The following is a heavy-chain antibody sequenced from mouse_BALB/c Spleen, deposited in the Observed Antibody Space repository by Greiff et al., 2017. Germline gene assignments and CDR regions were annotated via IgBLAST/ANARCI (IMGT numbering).Heavy chain of an antibody. D-gene: IGHD2-1*01. J-gene: IGHJ3*01. Sequence: EVKVEESGGGLVKPGGSLKLSCAASGFTFSSYAMSWVRQTPEKRLEWVASISSGGSTYYPDSVKGRFTISRDNARNILYLQMSSLRSEDTAMYYCAREEGNYAWFAYWGQGTLVTVSA. CDR1: GFTFSSYA. CDR3: AREEGNYAWFAY. V-gene: IGHV5-6-5*01. CDR2: ISSGGST.